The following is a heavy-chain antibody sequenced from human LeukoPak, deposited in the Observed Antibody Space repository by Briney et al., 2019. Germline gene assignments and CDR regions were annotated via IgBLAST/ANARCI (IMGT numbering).Heavy chain of an antibody. CDR2: ISDSGSP. CDR3: ARSAGSYDPLDY. CDR1: GGSFSGYY. D-gene: IGHD3-22*01. V-gene: IGHV4-59*01. Sequence: SETLSLTCAVYGGSFSGYYCTWIRQPPGKGLEWIGYISDSGSPTYNPSLTRRVTISLDTSKNRFSLNLSSLTAADTAVYYCARSAGSYDPLDYWGQGTLVTVSS. J-gene: IGHJ4*02.